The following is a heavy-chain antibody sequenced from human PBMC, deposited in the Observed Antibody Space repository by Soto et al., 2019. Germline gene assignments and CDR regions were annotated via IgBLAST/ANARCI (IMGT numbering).Heavy chain of an antibody. CDR2: INHSGST. CDR1: GGSFSGYY. J-gene: IGHJ6*02. V-gene: IGHV4-34*09. D-gene: IGHD1-26*01. CDR3: ARDHKWDGMDV. Sequence: SETLSLTCAVYGGSFSGYYWSWIRQPPGKGLEWIGEINHSGSTNYNPSLRSRVIMSVDTSKNQFSLKLSSVTAADTAVYYCARDHKWDGMDVWGQGTTVTVS.